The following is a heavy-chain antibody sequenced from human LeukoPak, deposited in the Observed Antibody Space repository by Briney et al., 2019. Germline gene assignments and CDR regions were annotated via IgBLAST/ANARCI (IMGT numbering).Heavy chain of an antibody. CDR3: AREGGYQLLSTDWFDP. D-gene: IGHD2-2*01. V-gene: IGHV5-51*01. CDR1: GYSFTSYW. CDR2: IYPGDSDT. J-gene: IGHJ5*02. Sequence: GESLKISCKGSGYSFTSYWIGWVRQMPGKGLEWMGIIYPGDSDTRYSPSFQGQVTISADKSISTAYLQWSSLKASDTAMYYCAREGGYQLLSTDWFDPWGREPWSPSPQ.